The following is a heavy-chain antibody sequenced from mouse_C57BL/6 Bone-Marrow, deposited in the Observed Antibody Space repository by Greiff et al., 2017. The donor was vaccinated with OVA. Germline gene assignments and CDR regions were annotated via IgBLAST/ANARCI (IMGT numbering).Heavy chain of an antibody. Sequence: VQLQQSVAELVRPGASVKLSCTASGFNIKNYYMHWVKQRPEQGLEWIGRIDPGNGNTKYAQKFQGQATITADTSSNTAYLQLSRLTSEDTAIYYGARNSYYSNWDFEGWGTGTTVTVSS. D-gene: IGHD2-5*01. CDR1: GFNIKNYY. V-gene: IGHV14-3*01. J-gene: IGHJ1*03. CDR2: IDPGNGNT. CDR3: ARNSYYSNWDFEG.